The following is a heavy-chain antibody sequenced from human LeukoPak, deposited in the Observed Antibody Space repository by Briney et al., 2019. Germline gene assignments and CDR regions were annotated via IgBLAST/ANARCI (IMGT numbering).Heavy chain of an antibody. V-gene: IGHV1-2*02. CDR1: GYTFTSYY. J-gene: IGHJ4*02. CDR2: INPNSGVT. D-gene: IGHD2-15*01. Sequence: ASVKVSCKASGYTFTSYYMHWVRQAPGQGLEWMGWINPNSGVTNYAQKFQGRVTMTRDTSITTAYMELNRLRSDDTAVYYCARDGKYCSGGSCFGYWGQGTLVTVSS. CDR3: ARDGKYCSGGSCFGY.